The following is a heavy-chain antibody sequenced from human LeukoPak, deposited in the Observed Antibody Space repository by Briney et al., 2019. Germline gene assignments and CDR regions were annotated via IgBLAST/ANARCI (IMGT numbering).Heavy chain of an antibody. CDR1: GYTFTGYY. J-gene: IGHJ2*01. CDR2: INPNSGGT. CDR3: AREEGTVNSWGYWYFDL. V-gene: IGHV1-2*02. Sequence: ASVKVSCKASGYTFTGYYMHWVRQAPGQGLEWMGWINPNSGGTNYAQKFQGRVTMTRDTSISTAYMELSRLRSDDTAVYYCAREEGTVNSWGYWYFDLWGRGTLVTVSS. D-gene: IGHD4-11*01.